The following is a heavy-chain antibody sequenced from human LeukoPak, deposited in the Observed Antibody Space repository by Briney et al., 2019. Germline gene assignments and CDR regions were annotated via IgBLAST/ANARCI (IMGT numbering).Heavy chain of an antibody. CDR3: ARHRQWELLKNWFDP. D-gene: IGHD1-26*01. V-gene: IGHV4-59*08. CDR2: IYYSGST. CDR1: GGSISSYY. J-gene: IGHJ5*02. Sequence: SETLSLTCTVSGGSISSYYWSWIRQPPGKGLEWIGYIYYSGSTNYNPSLKSRVTISVDTSKNQFSLKLSSVTAAGTAVYYCARHRQWELLKNWFDPWGQGTLVTVSS.